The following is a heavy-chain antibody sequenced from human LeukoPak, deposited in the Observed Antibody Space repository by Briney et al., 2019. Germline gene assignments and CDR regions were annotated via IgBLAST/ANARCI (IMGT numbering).Heavy chain of an antibody. J-gene: IGHJ6*03. D-gene: IGHD6-19*01. CDR3: ARAGYSSGWYDYYYYMDV. V-gene: IGHV3-53*01. CDR1: GFTVSSNY. Sequence: GGSRRLSCAASGFTVSSNYMSWVRQAPGKGLEWVSVIYSGGSTYYADSVKGRFTISRDNSKNTLYLQTNSLRAEDTAVYYCARAGYSSGWYDYYYYMDVWGKGTTVTVSS. CDR2: IYSGGST.